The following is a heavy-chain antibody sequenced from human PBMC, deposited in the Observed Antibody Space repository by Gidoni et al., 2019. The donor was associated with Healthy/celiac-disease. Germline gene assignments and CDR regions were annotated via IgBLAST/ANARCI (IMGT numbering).Heavy chain of an antibody. CDR3: ARDLTMVRESNWFDP. J-gene: IGHJ5*02. CDR2: MSRSGSTI. D-gene: IGHD3-10*01. Sequence: QVQLVESGGGLVKPGGSLRLSCASSVFTFSDYYMSWIRQAPGKGLEWVSYMSRSGSTIYYAESVKGRVTISRDNAKNALYLQMNSLRAEDTAVYYCARDLTMVRESNWFDPWGQGTLVTVSS. CDR1: VFTFSDYY. V-gene: IGHV3-11*01.